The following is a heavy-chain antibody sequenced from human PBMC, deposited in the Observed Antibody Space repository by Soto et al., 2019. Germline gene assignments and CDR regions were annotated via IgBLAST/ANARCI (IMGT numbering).Heavy chain of an antibody. V-gene: IGHV3-9*01. CDR3: AKDRKLRGPRYYYYYYMDV. CDR1: GFTFDDYD. J-gene: IGHJ6*03. D-gene: IGHD1-7*01. Sequence: EVQLVESGGGLVQPGRSLRLSCAASGFTFDDYDMHWVRQAPGKGLEWVSGISWNSGSIGYADSVKGRFTISRDNAKNSLYLQMNSLRAEDTALYYCAKDRKLRGPRYYYYYYMDVWGKGTTVTVSS. CDR2: ISWNSGSI.